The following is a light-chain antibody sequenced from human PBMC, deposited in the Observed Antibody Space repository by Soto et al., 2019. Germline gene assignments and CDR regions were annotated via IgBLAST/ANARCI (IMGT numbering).Light chain of an antibody. Sequence: QSALTQPASVSGSPGQSSTISCTGTSSDVGAYTYVSWYQQHPGKAPKLMIYDVSNRPSGVSNRFWGSKSGNTAFLIISGIQAEDNADYYCTSYTSNSTPYVFGGGTKLTVL. CDR3: TSYTSNSTPYV. CDR2: DVS. CDR1: SSDVGAYTY. J-gene: IGLJ1*01. V-gene: IGLV2-14*01.